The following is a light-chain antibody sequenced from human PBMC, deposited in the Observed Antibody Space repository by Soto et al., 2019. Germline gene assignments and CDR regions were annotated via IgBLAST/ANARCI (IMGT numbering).Light chain of an antibody. V-gene: IGKV1-8*01. J-gene: IGKJ4*01. CDR1: QGISSY. Sequence: IRMTQSPSSFSASTGDRVTITCRASQGISSYLAWYQQKPGKAPKLLIYAASTLQSGVPSRFSGSGSGTDFTLTISCLQSEDFATYYCQQYYSYPLTFGGGTKVDIK. CDR2: AAS. CDR3: QQYYSYPLT.